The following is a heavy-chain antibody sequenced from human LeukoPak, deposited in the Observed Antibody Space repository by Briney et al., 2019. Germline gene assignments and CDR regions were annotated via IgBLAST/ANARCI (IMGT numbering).Heavy chain of an antibody. V-gene: IGHV4-61*02. CDR2: INTSGNT. CDR3: AGTAYDFWSGSLLNYYYYYYMDV. D-gene: IGHD3-3*01. J-gene: IGHJ6*03. Sequence: SETLSLTCVSGGSISSGSYYWTWIRQPAGQGLEWIGRINTSGNTNYNPSLKSRVTISVDTSKNQFSLKLTSVTAADTAVYYCAGTAYDFWSGSLLNYYYYYYMDVWGKGTTVTVSS. CDR1: GGSISSGSYY.